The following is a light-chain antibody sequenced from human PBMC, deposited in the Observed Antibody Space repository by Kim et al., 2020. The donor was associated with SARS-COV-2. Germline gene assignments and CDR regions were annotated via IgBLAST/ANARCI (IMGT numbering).Light chain of an antibody. CDR2: YDT. CDR3: QVWDLYAMF. J-gene: IGLJ2*01. CDR1: KIGSKS. Sequence: SVAPGKTASITCGGNKIGSKSVHWYQQRSGQAPVLVMYYDTDRHSGIPERFSGSNSGDTATLTISRVEAEDEADYFCQVWDLYAMFFGGGTQLTVL. V-gene: IGLV3-21*04.